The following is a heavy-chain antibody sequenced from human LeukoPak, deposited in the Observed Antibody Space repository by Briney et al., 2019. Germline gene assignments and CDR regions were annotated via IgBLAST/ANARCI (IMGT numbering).Heavy chain of an antibody. CDR2: IRYDGSNK. V-gene: IGHV3-30*02. CDR1: GFTFSSYG. J-gene: IGHJ4*02. D-gene: IGHD1-26*01. CDR3: AKAGSGSYRWYYFDY. Sequence: GGSLRLSCAASGFTFSSYGMHWVRQAPGKGLEWVAFIRYDGSNKYYADSVKDRFTISRDNSKNTLYLQMNSLRAEDTAVYYCAKAGSGSYRWYYFDYWGQGTLVTVSS.